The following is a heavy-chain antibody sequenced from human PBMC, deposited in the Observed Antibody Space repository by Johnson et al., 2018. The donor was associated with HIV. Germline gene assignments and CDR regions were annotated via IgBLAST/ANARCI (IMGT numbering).Heavy chain of an antibody. D-gene: IGHD2-15*01. Sequence: QVQLVESGGGVVQPGRSLRLSCADSGFTFSSYAIHWVRQAPGKGLEWVAVISYDGTDKYYADSVKGRFTIFRDNSKNTLYLQMNSLRVEDTAVYYCAKGQVARGAFDIWGQGTMVTVSS. J-gene: IGHJ3*02. CDR2: ISYDGTDK. CDR3: AKGQVARGAFDI. CDR1: GFTFSSYA. V-gene: IGHV3-30*04.